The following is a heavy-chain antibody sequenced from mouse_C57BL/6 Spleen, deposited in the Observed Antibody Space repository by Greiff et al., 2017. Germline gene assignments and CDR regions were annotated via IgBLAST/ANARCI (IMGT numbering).Heavy chain of an antibody. CDR2: INPSSGNT. J-gene: IGHJ3*01. Sequence: QVQLQQSGAELVKPGASVKLSCKASGYTFTSYWMHWVKQRPGQGLEWIGYINPSSGNTKYNQKFKDKATFTADTSSNTAYMQLSSLTTASYAFYYCGSHGFAYWGQGTLVTVSA. CDR1: GYTFTSYW. D-gene: IGHD1-1*01. CDR3: GSHGFAY. V-gene: IGHV1-7*01.